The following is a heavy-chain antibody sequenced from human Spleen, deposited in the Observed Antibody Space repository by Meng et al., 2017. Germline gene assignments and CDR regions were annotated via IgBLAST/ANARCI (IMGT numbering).Heavy chain of an antibody. J-gene: IGHJ4*02. Sequence: QVQLEHWGAGLLKPSETLSLTCGVHGESFSRYYWSWIRQSPGKGLEWLGEINHSGGTNYNPSLKSRVTISVNTSKNQFSLKLSSVTAADTAVYYCARQLSSSGAGWGQGTLVTVSS. CDR3: ARQLSSSGAG. CDR2: INHSGGT. D-gene: IGHD6-19*01. CDR1: GESFSRYY. V-gene: IGHV4-34*01.